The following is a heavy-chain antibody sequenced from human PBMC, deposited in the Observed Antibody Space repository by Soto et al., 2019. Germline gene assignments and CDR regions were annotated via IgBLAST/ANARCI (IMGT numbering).Heavy chain of an antibody. Sequence: GGSLRLSCAASGFTFSSYWMSWVRQAPGKGLEWVANIKQDGSEKYYVDSVKGRFTISRDNAKNSLYLQMNSLRAEDTAVYYCARPSYSNYEVPGFDIWGQGTMVTVSS. CDR1: GFTFSSYW. CDR3: ARPSYSNYEVPGFDI. V-gene: IGHV3-7*01. J-gene: IGHJ3*02. D-gene: IGHD4-4*01. CDR2: IKQDGSEK.